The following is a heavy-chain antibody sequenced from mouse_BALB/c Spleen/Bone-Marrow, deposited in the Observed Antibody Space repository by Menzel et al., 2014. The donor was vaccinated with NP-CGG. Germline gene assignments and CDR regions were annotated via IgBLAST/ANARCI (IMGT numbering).Heavy chain of an antibody. CDR1: GFTLSSYG. CDR3: ARENPYGNYFDY. D-gene: IGHD2-1*01. CDR2: INSDGGVT. J-gene: IGHJ2*01. Sequence: EVMLVESGGGLVQPGGSLKLSCAASGFTLSSYGMSWVRQTPDKRLELVATINSDGGVTYYPDSVKGRFTISRDNAKNTLYLQMSSLKSEDTAMYYCARENPYGNYFDYWGQGTTLTVSS. V-gene: IGHV5-6-3*01.